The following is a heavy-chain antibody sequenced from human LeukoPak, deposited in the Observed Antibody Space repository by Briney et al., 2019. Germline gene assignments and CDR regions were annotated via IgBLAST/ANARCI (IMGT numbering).Heavy chain of an antibody. CDR2: IKPDGSEK. D-gene: IGHD3-3*01. Sequence: GGSLRLSCAASGFTFNNYWMTWVRQAPGKGLEWVATIKPDGSEKYYVDSVKGRFTISRDNTKKSLSLQMDSLRPEDTAVYYCARGMRGYANFDCWGQGTLVTVSS. CDR3: ARGMRGYANFDC. V-gene: IGHV3-7*01. CDR1: GFTFNNYW. J-gene: IGHJ4*02.